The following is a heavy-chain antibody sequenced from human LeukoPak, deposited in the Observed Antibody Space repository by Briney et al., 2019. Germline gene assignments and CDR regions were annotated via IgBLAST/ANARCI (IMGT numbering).Heavy chain of an antibody. Sequence: GGSLRLSCAASGNYWMHWVRQAPGKGLVWVSHINSDGSWTSYADSVKGRFIISRDNAKNSLYLQMNSVRAEDTAVYYCAREGTFGDYRASGDHWGQGALVTVSS. D-gene: IGHD2-21*02. J-gene: IGHJ4*02. CDR1: GNYW. V-gene: IGHV3-74*01. CDR2: INSDGSWT. CDR3: AREGTFGDYRASGDH.